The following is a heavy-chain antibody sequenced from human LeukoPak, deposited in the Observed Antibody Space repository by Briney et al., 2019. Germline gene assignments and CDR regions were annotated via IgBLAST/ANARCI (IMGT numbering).Heavy chain of an antibody. CDR2: IRYDGSNK. CDR3: ARASAAAGTSRGFDP. J-gene: IGHJ5*02. V-gene: IGHV3-30*02. CDR1: GLTFSSYG. Sequence: QPGGSLRLSCAASGLTFSSYGMHWVRQAPGKGLEWVAFIRYDGSNKYYADSVKGRFTISRDNSKNTLYLQMNSLRAEDTAVYYCARASAAAGTSRGFDPRGQGTLVTVSS. D-gene: IGHD6-13*01.